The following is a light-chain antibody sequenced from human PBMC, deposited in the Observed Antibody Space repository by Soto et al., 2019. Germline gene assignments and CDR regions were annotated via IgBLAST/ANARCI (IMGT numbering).Light chain of an antibody. Sequence: DIVMTQTPLSSPVTLGQPASISCRSSQSLVHSNGKTYLSWLQQRPGQPPRLLIYLISNRFSGVPDRFSGSGAGTDFTLKITRVEAEDVGVYYCMQATQFPYTVGQGTKLEIK. V-gene: IGKV2-24*01. CDR2: LIS. CDR3: MQATQFPYT. CDR1: QSLVHSNGKTY. J-gene: IGKJ2*01.